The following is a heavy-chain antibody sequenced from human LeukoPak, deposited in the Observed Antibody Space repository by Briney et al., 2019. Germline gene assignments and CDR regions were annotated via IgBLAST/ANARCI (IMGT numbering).Heavy chain of an antibody. CDR3: ARLAVADYYYYYYMDV. Sequence: SETLSFTCTVSGGSISSYYWSWIRQPPGKGLEWIGYIYTSGSTNYNPSLKSRVTISVDTSKNQFSLKLSSVTAADTAVYYCARLAVADYYYYYYMDVRGKGTTVTVSS. CDR1: GGSISSYY. J-gene: IGHJ6*03. V-gene: IGHV4-4*09. CDR2: IYTSGST. D-gene: IGHD6-19*01.